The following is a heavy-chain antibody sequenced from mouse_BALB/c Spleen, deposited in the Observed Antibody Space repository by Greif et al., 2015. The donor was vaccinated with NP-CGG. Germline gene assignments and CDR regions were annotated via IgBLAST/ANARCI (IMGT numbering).Heavy chain of an antibody. D-gene: IGHD2-1*01. CDR1: GYSFTSYW. J-gene: IGHJ2*01. V-gene: IGHV1S126*01. CDR2: IDPSDSET. CDR3: ARRGYGNFFDY. Sequence: QVQQSGPQLVRPGASVKISCKASGYSFTSYWMHWVKQRPGQGLEWTGMIDPSDSETRLNQKFKDKATLTVDKSSSTAYMQLSSPTSEDSAVFYCARRGYGNFFDYWGQGTTLTVSS.